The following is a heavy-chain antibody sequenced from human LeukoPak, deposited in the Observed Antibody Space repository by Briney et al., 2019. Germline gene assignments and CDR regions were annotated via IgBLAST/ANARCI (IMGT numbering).Heavy chain of an antibody. CDR1: GGSISSYY. D-gene: IGHD3-10*01. J-gene: IGHJ4*02. V-gene: IGHV4-59*01. Sequence: SETLSLTCTVSGGSISSYYWSWIRQPPPKGLAWIGYIYYSGSTNYNPSLKSRVTISVDTSNNQFSLKLSSVTAADTAVYYCASASVHDITMVRGVIPDYWGQGTLVTVSS. CDR2: IYYSGST. CDR3: ASASVHDITMVRGVIPDY.